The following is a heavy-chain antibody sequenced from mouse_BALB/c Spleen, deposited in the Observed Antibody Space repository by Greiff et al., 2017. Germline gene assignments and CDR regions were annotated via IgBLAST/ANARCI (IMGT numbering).Heavy chain of an antibody. CDR3: ASLGYGNYYFDY. J-gene: IGHJ2*01. D-gene: IGHD2-10*02. V-gene: IGHV1S29*02. CDR1: GYTFTDYN. Sequence: EVQLQQSGPELVKPGASVKISCKASGYTFTDYNMHWVKQSHGKSLEWIGYIYPYNGGTGYNQKFKSKATLTVDNSSSTAYMELRSLTSEDSAVYYCASLGYGNYYFDYWGQGTTLTVSS. CDR2: IYPYNGGT.